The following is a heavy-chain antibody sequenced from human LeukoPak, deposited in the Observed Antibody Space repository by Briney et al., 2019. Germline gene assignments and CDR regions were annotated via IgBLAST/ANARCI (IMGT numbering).Heavy chain of an antibody. J-gene: IGHJ4*02. CDR3: ARDPAYGGSYYNY. CDR1: GFTFSSYS. Sequence: PGGSLRLSCAASGFTFSSYSMNWVRQAPGKGLEWVSSISSSRSYIYYADSVKGRFTISRDNAKNSLYLQMNSLRAEDTAVYYCARDPAYGGSYYNYWGQGTLVTVSS. V-gene: IGHV3-21*01. CDR2: ISSSRSYI. D-gene: IGHD1-26*01.